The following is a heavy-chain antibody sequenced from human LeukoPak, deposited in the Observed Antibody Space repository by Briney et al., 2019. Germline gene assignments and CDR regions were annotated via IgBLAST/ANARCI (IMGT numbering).Heavy chain of an antibody. CDR2: INPNSGGT. D-gene: IGHD3-3*01. CDR3: ARGFLGGYYRFDY. J-gene: IGHJ4*02. V-gene: IGHV1-2*02. Sequence: ASVKVSCKASGYTFTGYYMHWVRQAPGQGLEWMGWINPNSGGTNYAQKFQGRVTMTRDTSISTAYMELSRLRSDDTAVYYCARGFLGGYYRFDYLGQGTLVTVSS. CDR1: GYTFTGYY.